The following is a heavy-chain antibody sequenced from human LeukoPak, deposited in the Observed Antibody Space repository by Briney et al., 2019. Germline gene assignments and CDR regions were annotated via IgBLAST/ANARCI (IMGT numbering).Heavy chain of an antibody. V-gene: IGHV3-23*01. CDR1: GFTFSNYA. CDR2: ISGSGGST. D-gene: IGHD3-10*01. Sequence: GGCLRLSCAASGFTFSNYAMNLVRQAPGKGLEWVSAISGSGGSTYYADSVKGRITISRDNSKNTLYLQMNSLRAEDTAVYYCAKDAGITVVRGVIYYFDYWGQGALVTVSS. J-gene: IGHJ4*02. CDR3: AKDAGITVVRGVIYYFDY.